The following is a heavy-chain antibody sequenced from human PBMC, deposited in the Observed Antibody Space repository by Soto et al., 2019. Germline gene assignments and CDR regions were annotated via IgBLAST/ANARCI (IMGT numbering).Heavy chain of an antibody. CDR2: IYHSAST. CDR3: ARGLGP. D-gene: IGHD3-10*01. J-gene: IGHJ5*02. V-gene: IGHV4-30-2*01. CDR1: GGSISSGGYF. Sequence: QLQLQESGSGLVKPSQTMSLTCGVSGGSISSGGYFWSWIRQPPGKGLEWIGYIYHSASTYYNPALKSRVTISVDRSKNQFSLKLSSVTAADTAVYYCARGLGPWGQGTLVTVSS.